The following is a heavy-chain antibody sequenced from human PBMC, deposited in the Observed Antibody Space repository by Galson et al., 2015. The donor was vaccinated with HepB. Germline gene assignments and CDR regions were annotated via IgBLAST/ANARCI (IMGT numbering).Heavy chain of an antibody. D-gene: IGHD3-3*01. V-gene: IGHV3-7*03. CDR1: GFTFSSYW. J-gene: IGHJ4*02. CDR2: IEQDGSDK. CDR3: ARDGRFLEWFLDF. Sequence: SLRLSCAASGFTFSSYWMTWVRQAPGKGLEWVANIEQDGSDKYYVDSVKGGFTISRDNAKNSLYLQMNTLSAEDTAVYYCARDGRFLEWFLDFWGQGILVTVSS.